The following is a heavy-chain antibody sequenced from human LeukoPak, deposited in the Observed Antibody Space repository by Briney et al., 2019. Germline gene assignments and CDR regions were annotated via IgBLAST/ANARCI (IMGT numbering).Heavy chain of an antibody. CDR1: GYTFTGYY. Sequence: ASVKVSCKASGYTFTGYYMHWVRQAPGQGLEWMGWINHNSGGTNYAQKFQGRVTMTRDTSISTAYMELSRLRSDDTAVYYCARLPSGSYSTHTCWGQGTLVTVSS. CDR3: ARLPSGSYSTHTC. CDR2: INHNSGGT. D-gene: IGHD1-26*01. V-gene: IGHV1-2*02. J-gene: IGHJ4*02.